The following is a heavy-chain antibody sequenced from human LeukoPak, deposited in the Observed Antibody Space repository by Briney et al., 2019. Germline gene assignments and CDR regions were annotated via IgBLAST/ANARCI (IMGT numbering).Heavy chain of an antibody. CDR2: IYHSGST. CDR3: ARVVDRAAAGT. Sequence: SETLSLTCSVSGVSISSSDYYWGWIRQPPGKGLEWIGNIYHSGSTYYYPSLESRVAISVDTSKNQFSLKLSSVTAADTAVYYCARVVDRAAAGTWGQGTLVTVSS. V-gene: IGHV4-39*07. D-gene: IGHD6-13*01. J-gene: IGHJ5*02. CDR1: GVSISSSDYY.